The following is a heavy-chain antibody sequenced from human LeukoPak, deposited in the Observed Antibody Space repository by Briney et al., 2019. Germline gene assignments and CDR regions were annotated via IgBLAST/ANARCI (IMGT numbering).Heavy chain of an antibody. CDR2: INAGNGNT. D-gene: IGHD1-26*01. CDR3: VKSGSWNYYGMDV. CDR1: GYTFTSNG. V-gene: IGHV1-3*01. J-gene: IGHJ6*02. Sequence: GASVTVSCKASGYTFTSNGVHWVRQAPGQGLEWMGWINAGNGNTKYSQKFQGRVTVSRDTSASTAYMELSSLRSEDTAVYYCVKSGSWNYYGMDVWGQGTTVTVSS.